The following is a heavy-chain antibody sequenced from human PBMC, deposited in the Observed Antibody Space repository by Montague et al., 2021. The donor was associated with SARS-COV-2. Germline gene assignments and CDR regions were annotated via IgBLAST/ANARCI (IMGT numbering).Heavy chain of an antibody. CDR3: ARVLEHCDSRNCYSFFDH. Sequence: SETLSLTCTVAGGSISSDYYWAWIRQPPGKGLEWIGSKSYSGTTYHNPSLKSRAAISVSTSQNEFSLELSSVTAADTAVYYCARVLEHCDSRNCYSFFDHWGQGTLVSVSS. V-gene: IGHV4-39*07. J-gene: IGHJ4*02. CDR1: GGSISSDYY. D-gene: IGHD2/OR15-2a*01. CDR2: KSYSGTT.